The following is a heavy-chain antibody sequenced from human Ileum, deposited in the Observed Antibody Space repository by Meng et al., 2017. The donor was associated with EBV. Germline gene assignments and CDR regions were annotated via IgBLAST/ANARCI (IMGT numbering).Heavy chain of an antibody. J-gene: IGHJ5*01. CDR3: AKEQDDGDRGIHRIDS. V-gene: IGHV4-39*07. D-gene: IGHD5-18*01. CDR1: GGSISTSSYF. CDR2: IHYNGGT. Sequence: VAGPGLVKPSETLSLTCTVSGGSISTSSYFWGWNRQTPGKGREWIGSIHYNGGTAYNPSLQSRVTMSVDTSKNQFSLRLTSVTAADTAVYYCAKEQDDGDRGIHRIDSWGQGTLVTVSS.